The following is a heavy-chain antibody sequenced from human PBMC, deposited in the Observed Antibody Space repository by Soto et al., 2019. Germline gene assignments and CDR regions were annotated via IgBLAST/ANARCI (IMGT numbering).Heavy chain of an antibody. V-gene: IGHV4-34*01. CDR2: INHSGST. D-gene: IGHD3-3*01. CDR3: ARDLRFLALYYYGMDV. J-gene: IGHJ6*02. CDR1: GGSFSGYY. Sequence: PSETLSLTCAVYGGSFSGYYWSWIRQPPGKGLEWIGEINHSGSTNYNPSLKSRVTISVDTSKNQFSLKLSSVTAADTAVYYCARDLRFLALYYYGMDVWDQGTTVTVSS.